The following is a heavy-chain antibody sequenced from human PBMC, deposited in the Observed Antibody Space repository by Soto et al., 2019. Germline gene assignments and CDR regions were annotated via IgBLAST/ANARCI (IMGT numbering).Heavy chain of an antibody. Sequence: GGSLRLSCAASGFTFSGSAMHWVRQASGKGLEWVGRIRSKANSYATAYAASVKGRFTISRDDSKNTAYLQMNSLKTEDTAVYYCTRDCSGGSCYLYYFDYWGQGTLVTVS. CDR2: IRSKANSYAT. V-gene: IGHV3-73*01. CDR3: TRDCSGGSCYLYYFDY. D-gene: IGHD2-15*01. J-gene: IGHJ4*02. CDR1: GFTFSGSA.